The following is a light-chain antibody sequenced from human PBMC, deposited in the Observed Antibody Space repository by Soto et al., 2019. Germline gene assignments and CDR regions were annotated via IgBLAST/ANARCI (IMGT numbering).Light chain of an antibody. V-gene: IGKV3D-15*01. Sequence: EIVMTQSPVSLSVSPGERATLSCRASQSVSTKLAWYQQKPGQAPRLLIYQASIRAAGIPARFSGSGSGTEFTLTISSLQSEDFAGYHCQQYNNWPPWTFGQGTKVYIK. J-gene: IGKJ1*01. CDR3: QQYNNWPPWT. CDR1: QSVSTK. CDR2: QAS.